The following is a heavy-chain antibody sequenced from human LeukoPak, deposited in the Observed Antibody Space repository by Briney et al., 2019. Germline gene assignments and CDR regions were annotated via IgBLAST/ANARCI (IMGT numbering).Heavy chain of an antibody. Sequence: SVKVSCKASGGTFSSYAISWVRQAPGQGLEWMGGIIPIFGTANYAQKFQGRVTITADESTSTAYMELSSLRSEDTAVYYCARSAGIDFWSGYSTDYWGQGTLVTVSS. CDR1: GGTFSSYA. CDR3: ARSAGIDFWSGYSTDY. V-gene: IGHV1-69*01. D-gene: IGHD3-3*01. J-gene: IGHJ4*02. CDR2: IIPIFGTA.